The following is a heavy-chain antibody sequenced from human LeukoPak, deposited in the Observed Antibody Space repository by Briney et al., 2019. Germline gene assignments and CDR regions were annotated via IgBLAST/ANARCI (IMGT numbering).Heavy chain of an antibody. CDR3: VRLEWRNAFDI. Sequence: GGSLRLSCAASGFTFSSYSMNWVRQAPGKGLEWVSYISTSSSTIYYADSVKGRFTISRDNAKNSLYLQMNSLRAEDTAVYYCVRLEWRNAFDIWGQGTKVTVSS. J-gene: IGHJ3*02. CDR2: ISTSSSTI. CDR1: GFTFSSYS. V-gene: IGHV3-48*04. D-gene: IGHD2-8*01.